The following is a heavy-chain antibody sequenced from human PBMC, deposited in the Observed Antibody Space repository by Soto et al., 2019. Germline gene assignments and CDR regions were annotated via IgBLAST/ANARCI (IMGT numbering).Heavy chain of an antibody. Sequence: ASVKVSCKASGYTFTSYGISWVRQAPGQGLEWMGWINPNSGGTNYAQKFQGWVTMTRDTSISAAYMELSRLRSDDTAVYYCARDRYSSSWRTYYYYGMDVRGQGTTVTVSS. V-gene: IGHV1-2*04. D-gene: IGHD6-13*01. CDR1: GYTFTSYG. CDR3: ARDRYSSSWRTYYYYGMDV. CDR2: INPNSGGT. J-gene: IGHJ6*02.